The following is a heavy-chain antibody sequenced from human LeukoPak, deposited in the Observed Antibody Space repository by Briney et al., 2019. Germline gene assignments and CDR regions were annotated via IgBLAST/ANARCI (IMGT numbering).Heavy chain of an antibody. V-gene: IGHV3-21*01. Sequence: GGSLRLSCAATGFTLSGHSMNWVRQAPGKGLDWVSSISPTSAYIYYQDSVKGRFTISRDDAKNSLYLEMDSLRAEDTAVYYCARTIYYYESTSYFSDASDVWGQGTMVTVSS. CDR2: ISPTSAYI. CDR3: ARTIYYYESTSYFSDASDV. J-gene: IGHJ3*01. D-gene: IGHD3-22*01. CDR1: GFTLSGHS.